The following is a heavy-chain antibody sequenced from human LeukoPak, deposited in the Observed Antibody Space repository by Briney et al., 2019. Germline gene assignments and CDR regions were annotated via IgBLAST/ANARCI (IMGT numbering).Heavy chain of an antibody. Sequence: SETLSLTCTVSGGSISSYYWSWIRQPPGKGLEWIGEINHSGSTNYNPSLKSRVTISVDTSKNQFSLKLSSVTAADTAVYYCARHHGDGYNGPPWGQGTLVTVSS. CDR3: ARHHGDGYNGPP. CDR1: GGSISSYY. V-gene: IGHV4-59*01. J-gene: IGHJ5*02. CDR2: INHSGST. D-gene: IGHD5-24*01.